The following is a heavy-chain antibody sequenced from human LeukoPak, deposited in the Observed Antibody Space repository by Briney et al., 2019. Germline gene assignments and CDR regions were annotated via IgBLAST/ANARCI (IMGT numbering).Heavy chain of an antibody. CDR2: IYYSGST. Sequence: SETLSLTCTVSGGSISSGGYYWSWIRQHPGQGLEWIGYIYYSGSTYYNPSLKSRVTISVDTSKNQFSLKLSSVTAADTAVYYCARDTGYCSSTSCSAAAYYYYGMDVWGQGTTVTVSS. CDR1: GGSISSGGYY. J-gene: IGHJ6*02. CDR3: ARDTGYCSSTSCSAAAYYYYGMDV. D-gene: IGHD2-2*01. V-gene: IGHV4-31*03.